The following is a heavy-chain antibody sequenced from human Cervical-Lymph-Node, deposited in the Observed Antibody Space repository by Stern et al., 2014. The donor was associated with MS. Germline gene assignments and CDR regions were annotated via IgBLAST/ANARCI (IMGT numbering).Heavy chain of an antibody. CDR1: GYTFTSYG. CDR3: ARGLLGSENAFDI. V-gene: IGHV1-18*01. CDR2: RSAYSGNT. J-gene: IGHJ3*02. Sequence: VQLLESGAEVKKPGASVKVSCKASGYTFTSYGIRWVRQAPGQGLEWMGWRSAYSGNTNYAQKLQGRVTMTTDKSTSTAYMELRSMRSDDTAVYYCARGLLGSENAFDIWGQGTMVTVSS. D-gene: IGHD2-15*01.